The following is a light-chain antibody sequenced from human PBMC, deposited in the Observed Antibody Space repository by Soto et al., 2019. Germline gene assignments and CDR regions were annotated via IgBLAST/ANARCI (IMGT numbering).Light chain of an antibody. V-gene: IGKV1-5*01. CDR3: QQYNSYSTA. Sequence: DIQMTQSPSTLSASVGARVTITCRASQSVNSWLAWYQQKPGKAPKLLIYDASTLNSGVPSRFSGSGSGTEFTLTISSLQPDDFATYYCQQYNSYSTAFGQGTKVEIK. CDR1: QSVNSW. J-gene: IGKJ1*01. CDR2: DAS.